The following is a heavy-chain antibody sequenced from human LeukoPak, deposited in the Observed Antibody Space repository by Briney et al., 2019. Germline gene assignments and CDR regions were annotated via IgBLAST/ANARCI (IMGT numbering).Heavy chain of an antibody. CDR3: ARENYYGWGSYQNWFDG. J-gene: IGHJ5*01. V-gene: IGHV3-48*03. D-gene: IGHD3-10*01. Sequence: GGSLRLSCAASGFTFSSYTMSWVRQAPGKGLEWVSYISNNGSTIYYVDSVKGRFTISRDNAKNSLYLQMNSLRAEDTAVYYWARENYYGWGSYQNWFDGCSQGSLVTV. CDR2: ISNNGSTI. CDR1: GFTFSSYT.